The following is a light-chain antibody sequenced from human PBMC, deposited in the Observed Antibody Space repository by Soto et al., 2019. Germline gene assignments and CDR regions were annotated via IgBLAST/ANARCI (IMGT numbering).Light chain of an antibody. CDR3: QQSDSLPIT. CDR1: QDISNY. Sequence: DIQMTQSPSSLSASVGDRVTITCRASQDISNYLNWYQQRPGKAPKLLIYDASNLERGVPSRFSGTRSGTHFTFAITSLQPEDVATYLCQQSDSLPITFGQGTRLEI. V-gene: IGKV1-33*01. J-gene: IGKJ5*01. CDR2: DAS.